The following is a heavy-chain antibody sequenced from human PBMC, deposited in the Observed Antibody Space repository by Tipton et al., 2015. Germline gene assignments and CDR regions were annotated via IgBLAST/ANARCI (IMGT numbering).Heavy chain of an antibody. CDR1: GDSIGSGGFY. Sequence: LRLSCTVSGDSIGSGGFYWTWIRQHPRNGLEWIGYIYYSESTYSSPSLKSRVTISVDTSKNQFSLKMNSVTAADTAVYYCARARYGDYGDYYDYWGQGTLVTVSS. J-gene: IGHJ4*02. V-gene: IGHV4-31*03. D-gene: IGHD4-17*01. CDR3: ARARYGDYGDYYDY. CDR2: IYYSEST.